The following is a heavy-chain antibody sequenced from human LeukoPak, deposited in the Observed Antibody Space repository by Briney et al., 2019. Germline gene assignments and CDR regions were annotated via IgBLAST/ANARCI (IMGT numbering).Heavy chain of an antibody. V-gene: IGHV3-7*01. Sequence: GGSPRLSCAASGFTFSSYWMSWVRQAPGKGLEWVANIKQDGSEKYYVDSVKGRFTISRDNAKNPLYLQMNSLRAEDTAVYYCARGPVVAATRYYYYMDVWGKGTTVTVSS. CDR3: ARGPVVAATRYYYYMDV. CDR2: IKQDGSEK. J-gene: IGHJ6*03. D-gene: IGHD2-15*01. CDR1: GFTFSSYW.